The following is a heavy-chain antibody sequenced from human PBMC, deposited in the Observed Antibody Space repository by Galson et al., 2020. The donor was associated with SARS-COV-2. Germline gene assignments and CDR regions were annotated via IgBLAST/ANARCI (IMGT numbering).Heavy chain of an antibody. J-gene: IGHJ3*02. CDR3: ATSQVGWSDAFDI. V-gene: IGHV3-53*01. Sequence: GESLKISCAASGFTVSSNYMSWVRQAPGKGLEWVSVIYSGGSTYYADSVKGRFTISRDNSKNTLYLQMNSRRAEDTAVYYCATSQVGWSDAFDIWGQGTMVTVSS. CDR2: IYSGGST. D-gene: IGHD1-26*01. CDR1: GFTVSSNY.